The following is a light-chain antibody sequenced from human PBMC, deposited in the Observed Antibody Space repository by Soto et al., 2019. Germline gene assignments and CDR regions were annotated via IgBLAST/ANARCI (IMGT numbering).Light chain of an antibody. V-gene: IGKV1-5*03. Sequence: DIQMTQSPSTLSASVGDRVTITCRASKSISSWLAWYQQKPGKAPKLLIYKASNLESGVPSRFSGIGSGTEFTLTISSLQPDDFATYYCQQYNSYWTFGQGTKVEVK. CDR1: KSISSW. J-gene: IGKJ1*01. CDR2: KAS. CDR3: QQYNSYWT.